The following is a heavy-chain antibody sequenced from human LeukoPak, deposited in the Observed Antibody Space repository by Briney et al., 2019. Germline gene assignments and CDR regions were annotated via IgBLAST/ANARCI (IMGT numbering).Heavy chain of an antibody. CDR1: GFTFSSYG. Sequence: GGSLRLSCAASGFTFSSYGMHWVRQAPGKGLEWVAFIRYDGSNKYYADSVEGRFTISRDNSKNTLHLQMNSLRAEDTAVYYCAKGPVRGVIMDYWGQGTLVTVSS. CDR2: IRYDGSNK. V-gene: IGHV3-30*02. CDR3: AKGPVRGVIMDY. J-gene: IGHJ4*02. D-gene: IGHD3-10*01.